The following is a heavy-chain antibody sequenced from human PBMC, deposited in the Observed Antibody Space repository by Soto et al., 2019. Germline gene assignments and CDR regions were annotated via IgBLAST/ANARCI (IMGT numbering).Heavy chain of an antibody. CDR1: GFTFSSYG. CDR2: ISYDGSNK. CDR3: AKESYDFWSGWGDDY. D-gene: IGHD3-3*01. J-gene: IGHJ4*02. Sequence: QVQLVESVGGVVQPVRSLILSCAASGFTFSSYGMHWVRQDPGKGLEWVAVISYDGSNKYYADSVKGRFPISRDNSKNTLYLQMKSLRAEDTAVYYCAKESYDFWSGWGDDYWGQGTLVTVSS. V-gene: IGHV3-30*18.